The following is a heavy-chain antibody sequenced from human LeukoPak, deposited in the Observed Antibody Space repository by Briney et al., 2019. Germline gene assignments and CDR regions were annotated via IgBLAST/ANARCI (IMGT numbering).Heavy chain of an antibody. D-gene: IGHD6-6*01. CDR1: GFSFSGHW. CDR3: ARGPNSSWSGLDF. J-gene: IGHJ4*02. V-gene: IGHV3-74*01. Sequence: GSLRLSCTASGFSFSGHWMHWARQLPGKGLVWVSRISPTGSTTSYADSVKGRFTVSRDNAKNTHYLQVNNLRAEDTAVYYCARGPNSSWSGLDFWGQGTLLTVSS. CDR2: ISPTGSTT.